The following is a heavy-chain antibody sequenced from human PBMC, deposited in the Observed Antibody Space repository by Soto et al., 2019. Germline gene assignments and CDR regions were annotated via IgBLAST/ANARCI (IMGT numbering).Heavy chain of an antibody. J-gene: IGHJ6*02. D-gene: IGHD3-10*01. V-gene: IGHV4-4*07. CDR3: ARESGGYYYGWGTRHYHYSSALDV. CDR2: IFGGGST. Sequence: QVQLQESGPVVVKPSETLSLSCAVSRGAINDYYWTWIRQPAGKGLEWIGHIFGGGSTNYNPSLRSRVTLSVDTSKSQVSLKLSSVTAADTAVYYCARESGGYYYGWGTRHYHYSSALDVWGQGTTVTVSS. CDR1: RGAINDYY.